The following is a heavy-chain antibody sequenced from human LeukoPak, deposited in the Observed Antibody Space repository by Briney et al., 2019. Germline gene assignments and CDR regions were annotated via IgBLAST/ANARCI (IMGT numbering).Heavy chain of an antibody. J-gene: IGHJ4*02. Sequence: ASVKVSCTASGYTFINHAIHWVRQAPGQRLEWMGWINIGNGNTKYSQNFQGRITITRDTSATTAYMGLSSLRSEDTAMYYCARRLGRSFDYWGQGTLVTVSS. V-gene: IGHV1-3*04. CDR3: ARRLGRSFDY. CDR2: INIGNGNT. CDR1: GYTFINHA. D-gene: IGHD2-21*01.